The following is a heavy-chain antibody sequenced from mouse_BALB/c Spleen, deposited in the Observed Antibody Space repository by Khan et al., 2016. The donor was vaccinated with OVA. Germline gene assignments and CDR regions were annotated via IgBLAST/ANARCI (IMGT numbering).Heavy chain of an antibody. CDR2: ISFSGST. CDR1: GYSITSDFA. V-gene: IGHV3-2*02. Sequence: EVQLQESGPGLVKPSQSLSLTCTVTGYSITSDFAWNWVRQFPGNKLEWMGYISFSGSTSYDPSLKSRLSITRDTSRNQFFLQLDSVTTEDTATYYWTRSLCYAYAYAMDYWGQGTSVTVSS. D-gene: IGHD2-2*01. CDR3: TRSLCYAYAYAMDY. J-gene: IGHJ4*01.